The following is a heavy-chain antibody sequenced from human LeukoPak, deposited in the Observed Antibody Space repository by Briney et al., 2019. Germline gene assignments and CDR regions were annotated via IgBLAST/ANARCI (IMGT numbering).Heavy chain of an antibody. Sequence: SQTLSLACAISGDSVSSNSAAWTWIRQSPSRGLEWLGRTYYRSKWYNDYEVSVQSRITINPDTSKNQFSLQLNSVTPEDTAVYYCARGRVTTIANYYYYYIDVWGKGTTVTVSS. V-gene: IGHV6-1*01. CDR2: TYYRSKWYN. D-gene: IGHD4-17*01. CDR3: ARGRVTTIANYYYYYIDV. J-gene: IGHJ6*03. CDR1: GDSVSSNSAA.